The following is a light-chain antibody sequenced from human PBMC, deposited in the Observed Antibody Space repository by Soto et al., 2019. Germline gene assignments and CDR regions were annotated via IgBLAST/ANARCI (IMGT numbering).Light chain of an antibody. J-gene: IGKJ4*01. Sequence: DIVMTQSAATLSLSPGERATLSCRASQSVSSSLAWYQQKPGLAPRLLIYGASTRATGIQARFSGSGSGTDFTLTISSLQSEDFAVYYCQQYNNWLTFGGGTKVEIK. V-gene: IGKV3-15*01. CDR3: QQYNNWLT. CDR2: GAS. CDR1: QSVSSS.